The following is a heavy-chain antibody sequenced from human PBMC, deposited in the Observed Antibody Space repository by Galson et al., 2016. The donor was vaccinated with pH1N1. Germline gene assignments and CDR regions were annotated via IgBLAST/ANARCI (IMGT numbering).Heavy chain of an antibody. D-gene: IGHD3-10*01. CDR2: MYTSGTT. J-gene: IGHJ4*02. CDR3: ARDRVALTGIFDC. CDR1: GGSISSSIYY. Sequence: TLSLTCTVSGGSISSSIYYWNWIRQPAGKGLEWIGRMYTSGTTTYNPSLESRVSISVDTSKNQFSLRLSSVTAADTAVYFCARDRVALTGIFDCWGQGALGTGSS. V-gene: IGHV4-61*02.